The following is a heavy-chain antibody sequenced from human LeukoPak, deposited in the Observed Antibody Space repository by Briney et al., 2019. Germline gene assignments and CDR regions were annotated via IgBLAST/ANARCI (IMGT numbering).Heavy chain of an antibody. D-gene: IGHD3-22*01. V-gene: IGHV3-23*01. Sequence: PGGSLRLSCAASGFTFSSYAMSWVRQAPGKGLEWVSAISGSGGSTYYADSVKGRFTISRDNSKNTLYLQMNSLRAEDTAVYYCATNFPRYSSGYYPNAFDIWGQGTMVTVSS. J-gene: IGHJ3*02. CDR1: GFTFSSYA. CDR3: ATNFPRYSSGYYPNAFDI. CDR2: ISGSGGST.